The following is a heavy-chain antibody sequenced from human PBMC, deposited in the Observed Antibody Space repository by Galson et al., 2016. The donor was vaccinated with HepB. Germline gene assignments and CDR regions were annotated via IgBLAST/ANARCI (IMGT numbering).Heavy chain of an antibody. CDR3: ASGFPYMYFDL. Sequence: SLRLSCAASGFTFTKYWMSWVRQAPGKGLEWVANIHLDGVEKYYVDSVKGRFSISRDNGKNLVSLRMNSLKVEDTAVYYCASGFPYMYFDLWGRGTLVTVSS. D-gene: IGHD3-10*01. CDR2: IHLDGVEK. CDR1: GFTFTKYW. V-gene: IGHV3-7*05. J-gene: IGHJ2*01.